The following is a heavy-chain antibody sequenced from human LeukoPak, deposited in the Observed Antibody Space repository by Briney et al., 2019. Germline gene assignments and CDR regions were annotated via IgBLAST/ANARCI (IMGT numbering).Heavy chain of an antibody. CDR2: MNPNSGNT. Sequence: ASVKVSCKAPGYTFTSYDINWVQQATGQGLEWMGWMNPNSGNTGYAQKFQGRVTMTRNTSISTAYMELSSLRSEDTAVYYCAKDRYSYAFEYSDSWGQGTLVTVSS. V-gene: IGHV1-8*01. J-gene: IGHJ4*02. D-gene: IGHD5-18*01. CDR1: GYTFTSYD. CDR3: AKDRYSYAFEYSDS.